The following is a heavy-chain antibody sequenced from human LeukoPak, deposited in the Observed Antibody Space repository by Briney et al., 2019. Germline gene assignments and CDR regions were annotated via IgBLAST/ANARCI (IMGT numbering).Heavy chain of an antibody. D-gene: IGHD2-2*01. CDR3: AKVPLVVPAAMYGGFYFDY. V-gene: IGHV3-23*01. CDR1: GFTFSSYS. CDR2: ISGSGGST. J-gene: IGHJ4*02. Sequence: GGSLRLSCAASGFTFSSYSMNWVRQAPGKGLEWVSAISGSGGSTYYADSVKGRFTISRDNSKNTLYLQMNSLRAEDTAVYYCAKVPLVVPAAMYGGFYFDYWGQGTLVTVSS.